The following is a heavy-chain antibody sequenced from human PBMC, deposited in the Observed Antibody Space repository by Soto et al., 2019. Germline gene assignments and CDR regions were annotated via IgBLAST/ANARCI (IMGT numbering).Heavy chain of an antibody. V-gene: IGHV3-9*01. CDR3: AKYSSLPGGGDAFDI. Sequence: PGGSLRLSCAASGFTFSSYAMHWVRQAPGKGLEWVSGISWNSGSIGYADSVKGRFTISRDNAKNSLYLQMNSLRAEDTALYYCAKYSSLPGGGDAFDIWGQGTMVTVSS. CDR1: GFTFSSYA. CDR2: ISWNSGSI. J-gene: IGHJ3*02. D-gene: IGHD6-13*01.